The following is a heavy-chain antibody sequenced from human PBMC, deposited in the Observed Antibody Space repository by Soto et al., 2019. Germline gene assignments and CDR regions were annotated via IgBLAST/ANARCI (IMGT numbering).Heavy chain of an antibody. CDR1: GYSFTNYW. J-gene: IGHJ4*02. CDR2: IYPGDSDT. D-gene: IGHD1-20*01. CDR3: PRAITGISDPYHFDL. Sequence: PGESLKISCKASGYSFTNYWIAWVRQMPGKGLEYMGIIYPGDSDTRKSPSFQGQVTISADTSINTAYLQWSTLEASDTAMYYCPRAITGISDPYHFDLWGQGTLVTVSS. V-gene: IGHV5-51*01.